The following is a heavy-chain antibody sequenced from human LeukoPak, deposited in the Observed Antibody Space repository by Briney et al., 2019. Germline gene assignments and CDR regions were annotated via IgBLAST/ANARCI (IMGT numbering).Heavy chain of an antibody. CDR2: IYPGDSDT. CDR1: GYNFTSYW. V-gene: IGHV5-51*01. J-gene: IGHJ4*02. Sequence: GESLKISCKASGYNFTSYWIGWVRQMPGKGLEWMGIIYPGDSDTRYSPSFQGQVTISADKSISTAYLQWSSLKASDTAMYYCARLLRNIAAAVYFFDYWGQGTLVTVSS. D-gene: IGHD6-13*01. CDR3: ARLLRNIAAAVYFFDY.